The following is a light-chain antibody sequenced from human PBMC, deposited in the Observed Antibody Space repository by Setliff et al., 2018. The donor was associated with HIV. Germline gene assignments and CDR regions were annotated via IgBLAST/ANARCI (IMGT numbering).Light chain of an antibody. V-gene: IGLV2-14*03. CDR3: TSYSSNTTLGI. CDR1: SSDVGGYNY. Sequence: QSALTQPASVSGSPGQSITISCSGTSSDVGGYNYVSWYQQHPGNAPKLMLYDVSNRPSGVSNRFSGSKSGNTASLTISGLQAEDEADYYCTSYSSNTTLGIFGTGTKGTVL. J-gene: IGLJ1*01. CDR2: DVS.